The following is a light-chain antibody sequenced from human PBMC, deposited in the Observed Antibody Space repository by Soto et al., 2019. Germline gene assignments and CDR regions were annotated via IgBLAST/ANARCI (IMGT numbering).Light chain of an antibody. CDR2: DTS. V-gene: IGKV3-11*01. Sequence: EIVMTQSPATLSVSPGEGATLSCRASQSVSRYLAWYQQKPGQAPRLLIYDTSYSATGIPARFSGSGSGTDFTLTISRLEPEDFAVYYCQQRSNWITFGQGTRLEIK. CDR1: QSVSRY. J-gene: IGKJ5*01. CDR3: QQRSNWIT.